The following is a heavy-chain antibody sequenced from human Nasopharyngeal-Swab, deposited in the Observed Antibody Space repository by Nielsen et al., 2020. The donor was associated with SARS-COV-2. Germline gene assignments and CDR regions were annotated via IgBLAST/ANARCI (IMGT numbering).Heavy chain of an antibody. V-gene: IGHV3-30*18. J-gene: IGHJ4*02. D-gene: IGHD3-10*01. Sequence: GGSLRPSCAASGFPFSSYGMHWVRQAPGKGLEWVAVISGDGGNKYYGDSVKGRFTISRDNSKNTLYLQVNSLRPEDKAVYYCAKARAGVRGFDYWGQGVPVTVSA. CDR3: AKARAGVRGFDY. CDR2: ISGDGGNK. CDR1: GFPFSSYG.